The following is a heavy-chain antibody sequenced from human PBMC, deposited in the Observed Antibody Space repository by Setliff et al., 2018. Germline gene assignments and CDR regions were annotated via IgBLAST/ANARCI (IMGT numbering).Heavy chain of an antibody. CDR1: GFTFSTYV. CDR3: MKKIIAGGGPPYDYFDY. J-gene: IGHJ4*02. Sequence: GSLRLSCAASGFTFSTYVMTWVRQAPGKGLEWVSSIHGEGINTYYADSVKGRFTISRDNSKNTLFLQMNSLRADDTAVYYCMKKIIAGGGPPYDYFDYWGQGTLVTVS. V-gene: IGHV3-23*01. CDR2: IHGEGINT. D-gene: IGHD1-26*01.